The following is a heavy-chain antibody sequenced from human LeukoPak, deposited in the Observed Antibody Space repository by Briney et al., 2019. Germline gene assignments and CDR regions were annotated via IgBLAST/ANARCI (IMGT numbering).Heavy chain of an antibody. CDR2: VNHSGST. Sequence: SETLSLTCAVYGGSFSGYYWSWIRQPPGKGLEWIGEVNHSGSTNYNPSLKSRVTISVDTSKNQFSLKLSSVTAADTAVYYCARGRTLYGDYFYYYYGMDVWGQGTTVTVSS. D-gene: IGHD4-17*01. V-gene: IGHV4-34*01. J-gene: IGHJ6*02. CDR1: GGSFSGYY. CDR3: ARGRTLYGDYFYYYYGMDV.